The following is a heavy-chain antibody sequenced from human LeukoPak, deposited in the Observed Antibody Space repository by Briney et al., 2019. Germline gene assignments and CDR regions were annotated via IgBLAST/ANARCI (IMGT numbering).Heavy chain of an antibody. CDR3: ARDGHDYSNPHPNYYYYMDV. Sequence: EASQTLSLTCTVSGGSISSGSYYWSWIRQPAGKRLEWIGRIYTSGGTNYNPSLNSGVTISVDTSKNHFSLKLSSVTAADTAVYYCARDGHDYSNPHPNYYYYMDVWGKGTTVTVSS. D-gene: IGHD4-11*01. J-gene: IGHJ6*03. CDR1: GGSISSGSYY. CDR2: IYTSGGT. V-gene: IGHV4-61*02.